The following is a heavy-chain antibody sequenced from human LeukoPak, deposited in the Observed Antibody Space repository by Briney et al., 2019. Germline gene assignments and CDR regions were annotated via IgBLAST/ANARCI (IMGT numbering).Heavy chain of an antibody. CDR1: GFTFSSYA. CDR2: ISGSGGST. CDR3: AKHSGGYYDSSGYFQH. D-gene: IGHD3-22*01. J-gene: IGHJ1*01. V-gene: IGHV3-23*01. Sequence: PGGSLRLSCAASGFTFSSYAMSWVRQAPGKGLEWVSAISGSGGSTYYADSVKGRFTISRDNSKSTLYLQMNSLRAEDTAVYYCAKHSGGYYDSSGYFQHWGQGTLVTVSS.